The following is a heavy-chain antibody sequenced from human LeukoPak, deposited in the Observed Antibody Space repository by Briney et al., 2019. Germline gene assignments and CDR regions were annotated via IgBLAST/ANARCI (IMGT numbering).Heavy chain of an antibody. CDR2: IYHSGST. D-gene: IGHD3-16*01. CDR3: ASLTFGGVTHFDY. V-gene: IGHV4-38-2*02. CDR1: GYSISSGYY. Sequence: PSETLSLTCTVSGYSISSGYYWGWIRQPPGKGLEWIGSIYHSGSTYYNPSLKSRVSISVDTSKNQFSLKLSSVTAADTAVYYCASLTFGGVTHFDYWGQGTLVTVSS. J-gene: IGHJ4*02.